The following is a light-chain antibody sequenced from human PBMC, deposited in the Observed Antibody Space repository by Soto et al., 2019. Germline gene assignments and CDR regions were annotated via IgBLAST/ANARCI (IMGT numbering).Light chain of an antibody. J-gene: IGLJ3*02. CDR2: EVS. Sequence: QSALTQPPSASGSPGQSVTISCTGTSSDVGGYTYVSWYQQHPGKAPKLMISEVSKRPSGVPDRFSGSKSGNTASLTVSGLQAEDEADYYCSSYACSNNFVFGGGTKVTVL. V-gene: IGLV2-8*01. CDR1: SSDVGGYTY. CDR3: SSYACSNNFV.